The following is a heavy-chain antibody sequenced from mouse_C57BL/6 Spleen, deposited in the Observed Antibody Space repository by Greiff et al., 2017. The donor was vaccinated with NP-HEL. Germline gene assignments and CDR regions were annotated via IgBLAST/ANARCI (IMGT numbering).Heavy chain of an antibody. V-gene: IGHV1-50*01. CDR2: IDPSDSYT. CDR1: GYTFTSYW. J-gene: IGHJ4*01. CDR3: ARHSNYDVDY. D-gene: IGHD2-5*01. Sequence: VQLQQPGAELVKPGASVKPSCKASGYTFTSYWMQWVKQRPGQGLEWIGEIDPSDSYTNYNQKFKGKATLTVDTYSSTAYMQLSSLTSEDTAVYYCARHSNYDVDYWGQGTSVNVTS.